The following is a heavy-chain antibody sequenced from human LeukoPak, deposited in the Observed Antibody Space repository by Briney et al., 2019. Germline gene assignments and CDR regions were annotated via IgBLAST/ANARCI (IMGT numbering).Heavy chain of an antibody. CDR1: GGSFSGYN. CDR3: ARGQEDGTMGDY. J-gene: IGHJ4*02. D-gene: IGHD3-10*01. Sequence: PSETLSLTCAVYGGSFSGYNWSWIRQPPGKGLEWIGEINHSGSTNYNPSLKSRVTISVDTSKNQFSLKLSSVTAADTAVYYCARGQEDGTMGDYWGQGTLVTVSS. V-gene: IGHV4-34*01. CDR2: INHSGST.